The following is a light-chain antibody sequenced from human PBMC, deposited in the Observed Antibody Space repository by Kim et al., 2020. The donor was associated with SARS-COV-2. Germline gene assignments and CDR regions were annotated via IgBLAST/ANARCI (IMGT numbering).Light chain of an antibody. V-gene: IGKV6-21*02. J-gene: IGKJ1*01. Sequence: SVPPKEKVTITCRASQTIGTSLHWYQQKPDQSPILLIKYASHSIPRVPSRFSGGGSGTDFTLTIDGLEAEDAATYYCHQTSSLPWTFGQGTKVDIK. CDR2: YAS. CDR1: QTIGTS. CDR3: HQTSSLPWT.